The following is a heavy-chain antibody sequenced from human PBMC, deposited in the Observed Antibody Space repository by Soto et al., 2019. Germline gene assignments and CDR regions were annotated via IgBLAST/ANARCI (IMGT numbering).Heavy chain of an antibody. Sequence: PSETLSLTCTVSGGSVSSSFYYWGWIRQPPGKGLEWIGSIYYTESSTYYNPSLRSRVTISVDTSKNQFSLKLSSVTAADTAVYYCARERPDGARLDPWGQGTLVTV. CDR3: ARERPDGARLDP. CDR1: GGSVSSSFYY. D-gene: IGHD6-6*01. J-gene: IGHJ5*02. V-gene: IGHV4-39*02. CDR2: IYYTESST.